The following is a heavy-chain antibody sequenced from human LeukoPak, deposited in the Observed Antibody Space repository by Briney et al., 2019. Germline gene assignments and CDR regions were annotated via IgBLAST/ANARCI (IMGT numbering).Heavy chain of an antibody. CDR3: AREGSSGYYPY. CDR2: INADEDRA. CDR1: GFTFSDYW. J-gene: IGHJ4*02. Sequence: TGGSLRLSCAASGFTFSDYWMHWVRQAPGKGLVWVSHINADEDRAAYADSVKGRFTISRDNARNTLYLQMNSLRAEDTAVYYCAREGSSGYYPYWGQGILVTVSS. D-gene: IGHD3-22*01. V-gene: IGHV3-74*01.